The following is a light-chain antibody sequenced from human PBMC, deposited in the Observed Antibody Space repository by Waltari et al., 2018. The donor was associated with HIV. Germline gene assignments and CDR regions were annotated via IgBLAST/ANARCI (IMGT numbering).Light chain of an antibody. Sequence: QSALTQPASVSGSPGQSITISCTGTNSDIGKYNLVSWYQQHPGKVPKVLIVEVTTRPSVSSHRFAGSKSDNTASLTISGLQAEDEADYYCSSYATGNTYVFGTGTSVTGL. V-gene: IGLV2-23*02. CDR2: EVT. CDR3: SSYATGNTYV. CDR1: NSDIGKYNL. J-gene: IGLJ1*01.